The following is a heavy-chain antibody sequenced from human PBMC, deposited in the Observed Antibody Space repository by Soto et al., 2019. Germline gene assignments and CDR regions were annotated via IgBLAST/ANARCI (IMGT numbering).Heavy chain of an antibody. J-gene: IGHJ4*02. CDR2: IVNDGSEQ. V-gene: IGHV3-33*01. CDR3: ARDDLYVASGLEL. Sequence: QVQLVESGGGVVRPGRSLRLSCAATGFSFSTHGMHWVRQAPGKGLEWVAVIVNDGSEQQYADSVKGRFTISRDNARNILYLQLNNLRAADTALYYCARDDLYVASGLELWGQGTLVTVSS. CDR1: GFSFSTHG. D-gene: IGHD3-10*02.